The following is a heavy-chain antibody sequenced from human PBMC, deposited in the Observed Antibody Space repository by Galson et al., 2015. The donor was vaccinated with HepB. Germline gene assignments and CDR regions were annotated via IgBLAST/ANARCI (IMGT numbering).Heavy chain of an antibody. CDR2: IIPIFGIA. V-gene: IGHV1-69*13. CDR3: ERGGESSGYYIDY. J-gene: IGHJ4*02. CDR1: GGTFSSYA. D-gene: IGHD3-22*01. Sequence: SVRVSCKASGGTFSSYAISWVRQAPGQGLEWMGGIIPIFGIANYAQKFQGRVTITADESTSTAYMELSSLRSEDTAVYYCERGGESSGYYIDYWGQGTLVTVSS.